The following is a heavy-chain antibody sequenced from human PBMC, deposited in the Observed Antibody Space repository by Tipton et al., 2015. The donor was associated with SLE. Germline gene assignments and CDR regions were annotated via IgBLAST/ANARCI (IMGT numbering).Heavy chain of an antibody. CDR3: ARGQDMITFGGIHRY. CDR2: VNHSGTT. V-gene: IGHV4-34*01. J-gene: IGHJ4*02. CDR1: GGSFSDYY. Sequence: TLSLTCAVYGGSFSDYYWGWIRQPPGKGLECLGEVNHSGTTNYNPPLKSRVTISVDTSKNQFSLKLNSVTAADTAVYYCARGQDMITFGGIHRYWGQGTLVTVSS. D-gene: IGHD3-16*01.